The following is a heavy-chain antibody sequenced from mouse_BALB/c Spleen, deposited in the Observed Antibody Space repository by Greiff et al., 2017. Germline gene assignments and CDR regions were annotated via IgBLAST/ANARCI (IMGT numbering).Heavy chain of an antibody. D-gene: IGHD2-1*01. V-gene: IGHV1-39*01. J-gene: IGHJ1*01. CDR1: GYSFTGYN. CDR3: ARRDGNYWYFDV. CDR2: IDPYYGGT. Sequence: EVKLQESGPELEKPGASVKISCKASGYSFTGYNMNWVKQSNGKSLEWIGNIDPYYGGTSYNQKFKGKATLTVDKSSSTAYMQLKSLTSEDSAVYYCARRDGNYWYFDVWGAGTTVTVSS.